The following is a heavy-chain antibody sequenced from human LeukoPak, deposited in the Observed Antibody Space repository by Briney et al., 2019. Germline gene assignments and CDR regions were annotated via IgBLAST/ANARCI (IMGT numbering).Heavy chain of an antibody. V-gene: IGHV3-21*01. J-gene: IGHJ4*02. CDR3: ARDGTMVRGVITEPY. Sequence: GGSLRLSCAASGFTFSSYSMNWVRQAPGKGLEWVSSIISSSSYIYYADSVKGRFTISRDNAKNSLYLQMNSLRAEDTAVYYCARDGTMVRGVITEPYWGQGTLVTVSS. CDR2: IISSSSYI. D-gene: IGHD3-10*01. CDR1: GFTFSSYS.